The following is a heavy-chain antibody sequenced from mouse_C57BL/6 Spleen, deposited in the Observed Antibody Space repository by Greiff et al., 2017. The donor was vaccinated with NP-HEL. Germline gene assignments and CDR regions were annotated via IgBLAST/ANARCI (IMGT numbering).Heavy chain of an antibody. CDR2: INPGDGDP. Sequence: QVQLQQSGPELVKPGASVKISCKASGYAFSSSWMNWVQQRPGKGLEWIGQINPGDGDPNYNGTFKGKATLTADKSSSTAYMQLSSLTSEDSAVYFCARGNSSYDAMDYWGQGTSVTVSS. J-gene: IGHJ4*01. V-gene: IGHV1-82*01. CDR1: GYAFSSSW. CDR3: ARGNSSYDAMDY. D-gene: IGHD1-1*01.